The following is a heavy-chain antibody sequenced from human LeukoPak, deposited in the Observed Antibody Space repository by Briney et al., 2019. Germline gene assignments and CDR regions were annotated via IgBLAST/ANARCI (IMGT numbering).Heavy chain of an antibody. Sequence: SETLSLTCAVYGGSFSGYYWSWIRQPPGKGLEWIGEINHSGSTNYNPSLKSRVTISVDTSKNQFSLKLSSVTAADTAAYYCAIESPLWFGPGGQGTLVTVSS. V-gene: IGHV4-34*01. CDR3: AIESPLWFGP. CDR2: INHSGST. CDR1: GGSFSGYY. J-gene: IGHJ5*02.